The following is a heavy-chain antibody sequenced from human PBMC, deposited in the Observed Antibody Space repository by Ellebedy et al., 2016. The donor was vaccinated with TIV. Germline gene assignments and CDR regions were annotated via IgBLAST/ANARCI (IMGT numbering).Heavy chain of an antibody. J-gene: IGHJ4*02. Sequence: PGGSLRLSCAAAGFTFSSYWMHWVRQAPGKGLMWVSRINTDGSSTNYADSVKGRLTISRDNAKHTLYLQMNSLRAEDTAVYYWAKSPLRKPGLVDSWGQGTLVTVSS. D-gene: IGHD1-14*01. CDR3: AKSPLRKPGLVDS. V-gene: IGHV3-74*01. CDR1: GFTFSSYW. CDR2: INTDGSST.